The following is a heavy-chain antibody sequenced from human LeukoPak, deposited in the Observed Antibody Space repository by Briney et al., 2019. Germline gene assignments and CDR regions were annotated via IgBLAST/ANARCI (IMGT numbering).Heavy chain of an antibody. Sequence: SQTLSLTCTVSGGSISSGSYYWSWIRQPAGKGLEWIGRIYTSGSTNYNPSLKSRVTISVDTSKNQFSLKLSSVTAADTAVYYCARDRRWQWLEKGGAFDIWGQGTMVTVSS. D-gene: IGHD6-19*01. CDR1: GGSISSGSYY. CDR3: ARDRRWQWLEKGGAFDI. J-gene: IGHJ3*02. V-gene: IGHV4-61*02. CDR2: IYTSGST.